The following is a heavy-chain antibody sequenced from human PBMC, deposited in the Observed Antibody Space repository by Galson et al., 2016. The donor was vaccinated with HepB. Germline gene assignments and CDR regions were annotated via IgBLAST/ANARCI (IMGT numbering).Heavy chain of an antibody. V-gene: IGHV4-59*01. CDR3: AAWVGELLGANFDY. D-gene: IGHD3-10*01. Sequence: SETLSLTCTVSGGSISSYYWSWIRQPPGKGLEWIGYIYYSGSTNYNPSLKSRVTISVDTSRNQFSLKLSSVTAADTAVYYCAAWVGELLGANFDYWGQGTLVTVSS. J-gene: IGHJ4*02. CDR1: GGSISSYY. CDR2: IYYSGST.